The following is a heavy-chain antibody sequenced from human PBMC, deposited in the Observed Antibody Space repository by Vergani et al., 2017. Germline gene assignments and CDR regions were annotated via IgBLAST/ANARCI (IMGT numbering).Heavy chain of an antibody. CDR3: ASWTRLQPSFDY. CDR1: GFTFSSYS. J-gene: IGHJ4*02. Sequence: EVQLVESGGGLVKPGGSLRLSCAASGFTFSSYSMNWVRQAPGKGLEWVSSISSSSSYIYYADSVKGRLTISRDNAKNSLYLQMNSLRAEDTAVYYCASWTRLQPSFDYWGQGTLVTVSS. CDR2: ISSSSSYI. D-gene: IGHD4-11*01. V-gene: IGHV3-21*01.